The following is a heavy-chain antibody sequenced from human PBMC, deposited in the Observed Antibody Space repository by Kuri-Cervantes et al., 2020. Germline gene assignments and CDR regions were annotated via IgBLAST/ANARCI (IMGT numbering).Heavy chain of an antibody. CDR2: INHSGST. CDR1: GFTFSTYW. V-gene: IGHV4-34*01. Sequence: SCAASGFTFSTYWMSWVRQPPGKGLEWIGEINHSGSTNYNPSLKSRVTISVGTSKKQFSLKLSFVTAADTAVYYCARESGETDAFDIWGQGTMVTVSS. CDR3: ARESGETDAFDI. D-gene: IGHD7-27*01. J-gene: IGHJ3*02.